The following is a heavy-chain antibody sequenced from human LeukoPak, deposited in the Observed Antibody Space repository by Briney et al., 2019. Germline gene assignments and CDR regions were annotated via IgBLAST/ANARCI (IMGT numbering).Heavy chain of an antibody. V-gene: IGHV3-66*01. CDR1: GFTVGNNY. D-gene: IGHD3-10*01. J-gene: IGHJ4*02. CDR2: IYSAGST. Sequence: GGSLRLSCAASGFTVGNNYMSWVRQAPGKGLEWVSLIYSAGSTYYADSVRGRFTISRDSSKNTLFLQLNSLRAEDTAVYYCAGNYGPYYFDYWGQGTLVTVSS. CDR3: AGNYGPYYFDY.